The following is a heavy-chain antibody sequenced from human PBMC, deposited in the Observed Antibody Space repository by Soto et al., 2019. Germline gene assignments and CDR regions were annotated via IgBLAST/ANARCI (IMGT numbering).Heavy chain of an antibody. J-gene: IGHJ5*02. CDR1: GYTFTGYY. Sequence: ASVKVSCKASGYTFTGYYMHWVRQAPGQGLEWMGWINPNSGGTNYAQKFQGWVTMTRDTSISTAYMELSRLRSDDTAVYYCARDRGYYDFWSSYYEGDNCFDPWGQGTLVTVSS. CDR2: INPNSGGT. D-gene: IGHD3-3*01. V-gene: IGHV1-2*04. CDR3: ARDRGYYDFWSSYYEGDNCFDP.